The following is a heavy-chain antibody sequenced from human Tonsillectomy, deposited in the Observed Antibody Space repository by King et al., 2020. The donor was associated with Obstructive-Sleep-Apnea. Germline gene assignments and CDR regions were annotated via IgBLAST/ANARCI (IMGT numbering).Heavy chain of an antibody. D-gene: IGHD6-13*01. V-gene: IGHV1-69*09. CDR1: GGTFSTYA. Sequence: QLVQSGAEMKKPGSSVRVSCKASGGTFSTYAISWVRQAPGQGLEWMGGIIPLLGIVNYAQNFEGRFTITADKSATTAYMDLSSLRSDDTAVYYYARANVAAARPTYHFDDWGQGTLVTVSS. J-gene: IGHJ4*02. CDR3: ARANVAAARPTYHFDD. CDR2: IIPLLGIV.